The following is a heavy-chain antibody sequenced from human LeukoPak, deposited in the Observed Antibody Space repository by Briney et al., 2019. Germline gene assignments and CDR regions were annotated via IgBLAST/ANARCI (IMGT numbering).Heavy chain of an antibody. J-gene: IGHJ4*02. CDR3: AREGRDSSSSGHIDY. CDR1: GGSISSYY. V-gene: IGHV4-59*01. CDR2: IYYSGST. D-gene: IGHD6-6*01. Sequence: NSSETLSLTCTVSGGSISSYYWSWIRQPPGKGLEGIGYIYYSGSTNYNPSLKSRVTISVDTSKNQFSLNLSSVTAADTAVYYCAREGRDSSSSGHIDYWGQGTLVTVSS.